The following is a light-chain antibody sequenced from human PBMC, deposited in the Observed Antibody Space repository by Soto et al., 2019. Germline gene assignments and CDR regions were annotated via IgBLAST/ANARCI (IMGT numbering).Light chain of an antibody. J-gene: IGKJ1*01. CDR2: DAS. V-gene: IGKV3-11*01. Sequence: EIVLTQSPATLSLSPGQRATLSCRASQSVSTYLAWYQHKPGQAPRLLIYDASTRATGIPARFSGSGSGTDFTLTIISLEPEDFAVYYCQQRSNWPPTWTFGQGTKGEIK. CDR3: QQRSNWPPTWT. CDR1: QSVSTY.